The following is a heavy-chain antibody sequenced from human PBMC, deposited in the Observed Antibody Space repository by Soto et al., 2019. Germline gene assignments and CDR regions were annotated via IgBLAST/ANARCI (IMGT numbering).Heavy chain of an antibody. Sequence: GGSLRLSCAASGFTFSSYSMNWVRQAPGKGLEWVSSISSSSSYIYYADSVKGRFTISRDNAKNSLYLQMNSLRAEDTAVYYCAREKSYYGSGSYAFDIWGQGTMVTVSS. CDR1: GFTFSSYS. D-gene: IGHD3-10*01. V-gene: IGHV3-21*01. CDR2: ISSSSSYI. J-gene: IGHJ3*02. CDR3: AREKSYYGSGSYAFDI.